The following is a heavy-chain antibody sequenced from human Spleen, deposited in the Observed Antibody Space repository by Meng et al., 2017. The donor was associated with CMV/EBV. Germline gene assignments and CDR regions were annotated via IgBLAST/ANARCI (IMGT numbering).Heavy chain of an antibody. CDR3: ARATRRDTAFDI. CDR1: GYTFTSYY. J-gene: IGHJ3*02. CDR2: INPSGGST. Sequence: ASVKVSCKASGYTFTSYYMHWVRQAPGQGLEWMGIINPSGGSTSYAQKFQGRVTMTRDTSTSTAYMEVRSLRSDDTAVYYCARATRRDTAFDIWGQGTMVTVSS. D-gene: IGHD5-18*01. V-gene: IGHV1-46*01.